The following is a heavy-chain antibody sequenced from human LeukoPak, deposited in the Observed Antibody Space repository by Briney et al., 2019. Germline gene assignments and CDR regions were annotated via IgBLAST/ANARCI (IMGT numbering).Heavy chain of an antibody. V-gene: IGHV4-59*08. J-gene: IGHJ4*02. CDR3: ARGNFLHDF. CDR1: GGSTNNYY. CDR2: VYYSGST. Sequence: SETLSLTCTVSGGSTNNYYWSWIRQPPGKGLEWIGFVYYSGSTNYNPSLKSRVTISVDTSKNQFSLKLTSVTAADTAVYYCARGNFLHDFWGQGTLVTVSP.